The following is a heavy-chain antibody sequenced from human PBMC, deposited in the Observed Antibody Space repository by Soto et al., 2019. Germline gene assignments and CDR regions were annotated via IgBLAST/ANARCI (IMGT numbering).Heavy chain of an antibody. CDR1: GYTFGNND. CDR3: ARGGAVTMIVVAQGAFDI. Sequence: GASVKVSCKASGYTFGNNDISWVRQATGQGLEWMGWMNPNSGKTGYAQKFQGRLTMTRNTSISTAYMELSSLRSEDTAVYYCARGGAVTMIVVAQGAFDIWGQGTMVTVSS. CDR2: MNPNSGKT. V-gene: IGHV1-8*01. J-gene: IGHJ3*02. D-gene: IGHD3-22*01.